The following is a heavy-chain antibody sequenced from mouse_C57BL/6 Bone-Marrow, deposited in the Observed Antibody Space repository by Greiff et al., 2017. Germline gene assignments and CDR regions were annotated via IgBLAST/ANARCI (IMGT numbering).Heavy chain of an antibody. CDR1: GYTFTSYW. CDR2: IDPSDSET. J-gene: IGHJ2*01. Sequence: QVQLQQPGAELVRPGSSVKLSCKASGYTFTSYWMHWVKQRPIQGLEWIGNIDPSDSETHYNQKFKDKATLTVDKSSSTAYMQLSSLTSEDSAVYYCAREEGLSVVAKDYCDYWGQGTTLTVSS. D-gene: IGHD1-1*01. V-gene: IGHV1-52*01. CDR3: AREEGLSVVAKDYCDY.